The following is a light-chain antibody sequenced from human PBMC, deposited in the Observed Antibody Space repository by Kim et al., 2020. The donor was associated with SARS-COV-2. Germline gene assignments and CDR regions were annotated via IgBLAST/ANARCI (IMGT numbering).Light chain of an antibody. CDR2: GAS. V-gene: IGKV3-15*01. J-gene: IGKJ5*01. CDR1: QSLSSS. CDR3: QQYNNWPIT. Sequence: EIVMTQSPATLSVSPGERATLSCRASQSLSSSLAWYQQKPGQAPRLLIQGASTRATGIPARFSGSGSKTEFTLTISSLQSEDFAVYYCQQYNNWPITFGQGTRLEIK.